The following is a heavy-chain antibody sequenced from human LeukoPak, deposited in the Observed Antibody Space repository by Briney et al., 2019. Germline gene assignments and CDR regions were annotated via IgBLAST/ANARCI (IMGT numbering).Heavy chain of an antibody. D-gene: IGHD6-19*01. CDR3: AKPAISSRGWYYDY. Sequence: GGSLRLSCAASGFTFSSYWMHWVRQAPGKGLVWVSRINSDGSSTSYADPVKGRFTISRDNAKNTLYLQMNSLRAENTAVYYCAKPAISSRGWYYDYWGQGTLVTVSS. CDR1: GFTFSSYW. CDR2: INSDGSST. V-gene: IGHV3-74*01. J-gene: IGHJ4*02.